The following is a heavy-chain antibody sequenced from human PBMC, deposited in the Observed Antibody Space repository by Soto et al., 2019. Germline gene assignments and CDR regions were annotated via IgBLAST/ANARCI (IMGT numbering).Heavy chain of an antibody. Sequence: PGGSLRLSCEASGFTFSGFDMHWVRQPTGKGLEWVSSIGTAGDTYYAVSVKGRFTISRDNAKNSLSLQMNSLRAGDMAVYFCAKSQEIGTHFFDSRCQGTQVTVSS. CDR3: AKSQEIGTHFFDS. V-gene: IGHV3-13*01. CDR2: IGTAGDT. CDR1: GFTFSGFD. J-gene: IGHJ4*02. D-gene: IGHD6-13*01.